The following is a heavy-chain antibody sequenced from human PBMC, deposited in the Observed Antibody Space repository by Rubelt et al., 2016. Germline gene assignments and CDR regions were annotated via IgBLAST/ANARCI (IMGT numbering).Heavy chain of an antibody. CDR3: VAGWFGP. V-gene: IGHV6-1*01. CDR1: GDSVSSNSAA. CDR2: TYYRPKWYY. J-gene: IGHJ5*02. Sequence: QVQLQLSGPGLVKPSQTLSLTCAISGDSVSSNSAAWNWIRQSPSRGLEWLGRTYYRPKWYYSYALSVRSRIVINADTSRNHFSLQLNSVTPDDTAVYYCVAGWFGPWGQGTLVTVSS.